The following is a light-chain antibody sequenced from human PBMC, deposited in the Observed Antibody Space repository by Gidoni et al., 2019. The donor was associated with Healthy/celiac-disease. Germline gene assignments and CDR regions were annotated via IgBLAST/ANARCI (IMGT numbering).Light chain of an antibody. CDR2: RAS. CDR3: QQCHGYPLT. J-gene: IGKJ1*01. CDR1: QSINRW. V-gene: IGKV1-5*03. Sequence: DIQMTQSPSTLSASVGDRVTITCRASQSINRWLAWYQKKPGKAPNLLIYRASSLASGVPSRCSGSVSGTEFTLTISSLQPDDFATYYCQQCHGYPLTFGQGTKVEI.